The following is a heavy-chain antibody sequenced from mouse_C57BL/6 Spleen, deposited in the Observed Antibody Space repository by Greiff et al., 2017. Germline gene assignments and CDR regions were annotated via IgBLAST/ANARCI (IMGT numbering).Heavy chain of an antibody. CDR2: IYPEDGET. D-gene: IGHD2-4*01. CDR3: ARDDYDREGFDY. Sequence: VQLQPSGAELVKPGASVKLSCTASGFNIKDYYMHWVKQRTEQGLEWIGRIYPEDGETKYAPKLHGKATTTADPSTNTAYLQRSSLTAEDTAVYYCARDDYDREGFDYWGQGTTLTVSS. V-gene: IGHV14-2*01. J-gene: IGHJ2*01. CDR1: GFNIKDYY.